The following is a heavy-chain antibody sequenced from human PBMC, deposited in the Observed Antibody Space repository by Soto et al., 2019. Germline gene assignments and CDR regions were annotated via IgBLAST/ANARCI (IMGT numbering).Heavy chain of an antibody. CDR2: LIPFVNTT. V-gene: IGHV1-69*01. CDR3: AENQWLRYRLS. J-gene: IGHJ4*02. D-gene: IGHD5-12*01. Sequence: QVQLVQSGADVQKPGSSVKVSCKASGGTFSSYAVSWVRQAPGQGLEWMGVLIPFVNTTHYAQKFQGRVTITAEESTSTAEMALASLRYEDPAVYYCAENQWLRYRLSWSQGSGVTFSS. CDR1: GGTFSSYA.